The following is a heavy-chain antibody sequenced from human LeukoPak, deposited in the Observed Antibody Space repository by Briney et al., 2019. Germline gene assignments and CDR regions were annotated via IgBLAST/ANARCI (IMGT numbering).Heavy chain of an antibody. CDR2: INHSGST. V-gene: IGHV4-34*01. Sequence: SETLSLTCAVYGGSFSGYYWSWIRQPPGKGLEWIGEINHSGSTNYNPSLKSRVTISVDTSKNQFSLKLSSVTAADTAVYYCARDRYYDILTGYFVPVGYWGQGTLVTVSS. J-gene: IGHJ4*02. CDR3: ARDRYYDILTGYFVPVGY. CDR1: GGSFSGYY. D-gene: IGHD3-9*01.